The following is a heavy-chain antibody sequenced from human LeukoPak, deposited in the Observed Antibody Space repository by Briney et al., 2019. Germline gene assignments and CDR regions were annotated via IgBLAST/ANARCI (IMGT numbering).Heavy chain of an antibody. CDR3: ARSLSTAGIDY. CDR1: GYSISSGRY. Sequence: PSETLSLTCTVSGYSISSGRYWGWIRQPPGKGLEWIGSVFHSGSTYYNPSLKSRVTISVDTSKNQFSLNLRSVTAADTAMYFCARSLSTAGIDYWGQGTQVTVSS. V-gene: IGHV4-38-2*02. D-gene: IGHD2-2*01. J-gene: IGHJ4*02. CDR2: VFHSGST.